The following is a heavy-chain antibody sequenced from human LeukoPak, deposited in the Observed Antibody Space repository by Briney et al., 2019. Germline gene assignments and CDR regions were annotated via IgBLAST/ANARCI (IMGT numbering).Heavy chain of an antibody. D-gene: IGHD5-12*01. CDR3: ARVEASGYDYGAFDY. Sequence: PGGSLRLSCAASGFTFSSYWMSWVRQAPGKGLEWVANIKQDGSEKYYVDSVKGRFTISRDNSKSTLYIQMNSLRAEDTAAYYCARVEASGYDYGAFDYWGQGTLVTVSS. V-gene: IGHV3-7*03. J-gene: IGHJ4*02. CDR2: IKQDGSEK. CDR1: GFTFSSYW.